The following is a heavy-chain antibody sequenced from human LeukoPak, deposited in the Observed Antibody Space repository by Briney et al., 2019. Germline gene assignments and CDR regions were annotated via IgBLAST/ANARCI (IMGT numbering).Heavy chain of an antibody. CDR3: AYYRSYKLPFEY. CDR2: INQSGNI. Sequence: PSETLSLTCAVYDGSFSAYYWSWIRQPPGKGLEWIGEINQSGNINYNPSLKSRVTISLDTSNNQFSLRLSSVTAADTAIYYCAYYRSYKLPFEYCDQGTLVTVSS. J-gene: IGHJ4*02. V-gene: IGHV4-34*01. CDR1: DGSFSAYY. D-gene: IGHD1-26*01.